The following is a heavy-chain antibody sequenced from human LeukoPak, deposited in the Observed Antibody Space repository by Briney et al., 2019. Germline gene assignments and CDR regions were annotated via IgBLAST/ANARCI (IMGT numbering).Heavy chain of an antibody. V-gene: IGHV3-49*04. CDR1: GCTSGDYS. J-gene: IGHJ4*02. Sequence: PGRSLRLSCTTSGCTSGDYSMSWVRQAPAKGLEWVSFIRRKAHGGTTEYAASVKGRFSSSRDDSKSIAYLQMNSLKTEDTAVDFCSRVTYYYDSIGYFHFDSWGQGSLVTVSS. D-gene: IGHD3-22*01. CDR2: IRRKAHGGTT. CDR3: SRVTYYYDSIGYFHFDS.